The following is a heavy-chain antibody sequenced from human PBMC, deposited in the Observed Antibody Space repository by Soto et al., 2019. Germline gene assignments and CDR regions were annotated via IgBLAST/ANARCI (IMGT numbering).Heavy chain of an antibody. V-gene: IGHV6-1*01. Sequence: SQTLSLTCAISGDSVSSNTAALNWIRQSPSRGLEWLGRTYYKSQWYNDYAEPVKSRITINPDTSKNQFSLHLNSVTPEDTAVYYCVRERKYQLLSWYWFDPWGQGTLVTVSS. CDR2: TYYKSQWYN. J-gene: IGHJ5*02. D-gene: IGHD2-2*01. CDR1: GDSVSSNTAA. CDR3: VRERKYQLLSWYWFDP.